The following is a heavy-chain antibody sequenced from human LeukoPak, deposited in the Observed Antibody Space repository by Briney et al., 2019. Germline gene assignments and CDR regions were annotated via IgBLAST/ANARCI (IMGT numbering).Heavy chain of an antibody. Sequence: PSETLSLTCAVYGGSFTGYYWSWIRQPPGKGLEWIGEIKHDGSTNYNPSLKSRVTMSLDTSKNQFFLNLNSVTAADTAVYYCARGFSGVVARDWGQGTLVTVSP. CDR2: IKHDGST. D-gene: IGHD2-15*01. CDR3: ARGFSGVVARD. J-gene: IGHJ4*02. V-gene: IGHV4-34*01. CDR1: GGSFTGYY.